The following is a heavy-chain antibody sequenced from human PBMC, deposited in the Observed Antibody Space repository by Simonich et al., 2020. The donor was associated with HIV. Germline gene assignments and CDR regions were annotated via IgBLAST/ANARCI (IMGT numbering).Heavy chain of an antibody. CDR3: AKDRYYDFWSGYYDY. CDR1: GFTFSSYA. V-gene: IGHV3-23*01. Sequence: EVQLLESGGGLVQPRGSLRPSCAASGFTFSSYAMSWVRQSPGKGLEWVSAVVGRCSSTSSAEAVKGRFTSSRDNSKNTLYLQMNSLRAEDTAVYYCAKDRYYDFWSGYYDYWGQGTLVTVSS. CDR2: VVGRCSST. J-gene: IGHJ4*02. D-gene: IGHD3-3*01.